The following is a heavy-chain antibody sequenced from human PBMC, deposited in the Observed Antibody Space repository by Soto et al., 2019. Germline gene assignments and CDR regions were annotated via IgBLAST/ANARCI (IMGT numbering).Heavy chain of an antibody. V-gene: IGHV4-30-2*02. CDR3: ASGGGYDANCVDV. CDR1: GGSISSGGYS. Sequence: SETLSLTCAVSGGSISSGGYSWSWIRQPPGKGLEWIGYIYHSGSTYYNPSLKSRVTISVDTSKNQFSLKLSSVTAADTAVYYCASGGGYDANCVDVWGQGTTVTVSS. D-gene: IGHD5-12*01. CDR2: IYHSGST. J-gene: IGHJ6*02.